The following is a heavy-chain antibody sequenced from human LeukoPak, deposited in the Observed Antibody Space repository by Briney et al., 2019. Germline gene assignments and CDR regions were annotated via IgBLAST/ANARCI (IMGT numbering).Heavy chain of an antibody. CDR1: GGTFSSYA. J-gene: IGHJ6*02. CDR3: ARVVYYGMNYYGMDV. V-gene: IGHV1-69*04. Sequence: GASVKVSCKASGGTFSSYAISWVRQAPGQGLEWMGRIIPILGIANYAQKFQGRVTITADKSTSTAYMELSSLSSEDTAVYYCARVVYYGMNYYGMDVWGQGTTVTVSS. CDR2: IIPILGIA. D-gene: IGHD3-10*01.